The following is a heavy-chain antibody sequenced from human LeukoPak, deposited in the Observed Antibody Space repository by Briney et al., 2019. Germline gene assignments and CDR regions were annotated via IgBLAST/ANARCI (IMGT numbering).Heavy chain of an antibody. CDR2: TYSSGST. Sequence: SETLSLTCSVSGASLNSNYWNWIRQPPGKGLEWIGNTYSSGSTNYNPSLKSRVTISLDTSKNQFSLRMSSVTAADTAVYYCAKDWELGSWGQGTLVTVSS. J-gene: IGHJ5*02. CDR1: GASLNSNY. V-gene: IGHV4-59*01. D-gene: IGHD1-26*01. CDR3: AKDWELGS.